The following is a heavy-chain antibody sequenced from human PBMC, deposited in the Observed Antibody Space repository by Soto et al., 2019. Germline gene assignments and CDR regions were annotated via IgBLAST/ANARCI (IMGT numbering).Heavy chain of an antibody. CDR2: INAGNGNT. CDR1: GYTFTSYA. V-gene: IGHV1-3*01. Sequence: GASVKVSCEASGYTFTSYAMHCVRQAPGQRLEWMGWINAGNGNTKYSQKFQGRVTITKDRSTSTGYMELSSLRSEDTAVYYCASNLPNNDDSAGYSAFWGQGTQVTVSS. D-gene: IGHD3-22*01. CDR3: ASNLPNNDDSAGYSAF. J-gene: IGHJ4*02.